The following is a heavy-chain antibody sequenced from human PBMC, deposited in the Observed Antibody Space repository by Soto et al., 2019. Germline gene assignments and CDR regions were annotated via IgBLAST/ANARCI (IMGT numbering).Heavy chain of an antibody. Sequence: EVQLVQSGAEVKKPGESLRISCKGSGYSFTSYWFSWVRQMPGKGLEWMGRIDPSDSYTNYSPSFQGHVTISADKSISTAYLQWSSLKASDTAKYYCARLQAAAGDNDLTFDYWGQGTLVTVSS. CDR3: ARLQAAAGDNDLTFDY. CDR2: IDPSDSYT. CDR1: GYSFTSYW. D-gene: IGHD6-13*01. V-gene: IGHV5-10-1*01. J-gene: IGHJ4*02.